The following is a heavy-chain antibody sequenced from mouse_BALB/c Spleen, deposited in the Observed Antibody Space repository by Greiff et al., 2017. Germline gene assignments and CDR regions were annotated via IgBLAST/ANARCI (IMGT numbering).Heavy chain of an antibody. J-gene: IGHJ4*01. CDR1: GYAFSSSW. CDR3: ARGGYDLMDY. D-gene: IGHD2-14*01. Sequence: QVQLQQSGPELVKPGASVKISCKASGYAFSSSWMNWVKQRPGQGLEWIGRIYPGDGDTNYNGKFKGKATLTADKSSSTAYMQLSSLTSVDSAVYFCARGGYDLMDYWGQGTSVTVSS. CDR2: IYPGDGDT. V-gene: IGHV1-82*01.